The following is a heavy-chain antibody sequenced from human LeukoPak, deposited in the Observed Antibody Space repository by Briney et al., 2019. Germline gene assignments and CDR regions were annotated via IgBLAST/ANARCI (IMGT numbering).Heavy chain of an antibody. CDR2: INQDESEK. CDR3: MRGHYGDYA. CDR1: GFTFSNYW. J-gene: IGHJ5*02. V-gene: IGHV3-7*01. D-gene: IGHD4-17*01. Sequence: GGSLRLSCAASGFTFSNYWMSWVRQAPEKGLEWVANINQDESEKYYVDFVKGRFTISRDNAKNSLYLEMNSLRAEDTAMYYCMRGHYGDYAWGQGSLVTVSS.